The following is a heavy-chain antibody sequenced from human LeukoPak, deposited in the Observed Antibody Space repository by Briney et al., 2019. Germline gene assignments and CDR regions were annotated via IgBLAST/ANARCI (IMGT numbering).Heavy chain of an antibody. CDR1: GYTFTGYY. Sequence: ASVKASCKASGYTFTGYYMHWVRQAPGQGLEWMGWINPNSGGTNYAQKFQGRVTMTRDTSISTAYMELSRLRSDDTAVYYCARDLPQWLAPGDYWGQGTLVTVSS. CDR2: INPNSGGT. D-gene: IGHD6-19*01. CDR3: ARDLPQWLAPGDY. V-gene: IGHV1-2*02. J-gene: IGHJ4*02.